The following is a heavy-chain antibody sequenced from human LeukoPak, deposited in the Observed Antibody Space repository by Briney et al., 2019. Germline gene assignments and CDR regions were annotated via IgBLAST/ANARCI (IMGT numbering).Heavy chain of an antibody. Sequence: SETLSLTCTVSGGSISSYYWSWIRQPPGKGLEWIGYIYYSGSTNYNPSLKSRVTISVDTSKNQFSLKLSSVIAADTAVYYCARVTGKYYDFWSGYQPLPLYFDYWGQGTLVTVSS. CDR3: ARVTGKYYDFWSGYQPLPLYFDY. CDR2: IYYSGST. J-gene: IGHJ4*02. CDR1: GGSISSYY. D-gene: IGHD3-3*01. V-gene: IGHV4-59*01.